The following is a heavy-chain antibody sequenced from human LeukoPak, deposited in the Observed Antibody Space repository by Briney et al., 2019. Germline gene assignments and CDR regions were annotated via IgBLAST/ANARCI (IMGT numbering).Heavy chain of an antibody. Sequence: SETLSLTCTVSGGSISSGGYYWSWIRQHPGKGLEWIGYIYYSGSTYYNPSLKSRVTISVDTSKNQFSLKLSSVTAADTAVYYCARSSPPDSSGYYLACNWFDPWGQGTLVTVSS. CDR3: ARSSPPDSSGYYLACNWFDP. D-gene: IGHD3-22*01. V-gene: IGHV4-31*03. J-gene: IGHJ5*02. CDR2: IYYSGST. CDR1: GGSISSGGYY.